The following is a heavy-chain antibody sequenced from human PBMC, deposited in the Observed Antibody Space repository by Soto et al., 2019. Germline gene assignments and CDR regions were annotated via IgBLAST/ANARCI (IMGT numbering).Heavy chain of an antibody. D-gene: IGHD6-13*01. CDR2: ISWNSGSI. V-gene: IGHV3-9*01. Sequence: GGSLRLSCAASGFTFDDYAMHWVRQAPGKGLEWVSGISWNSGSIGYADSVKGRFTISRDNAKNSLYLQMNSLRAEDTALYYCAKDLAAAGIDYYYGMDVWGQGTTVTVSS. CDR1: GFTFDDYA. J-gene: IGHJ6*02. CDR3: AKDLAAAGIDYYYGMDV.